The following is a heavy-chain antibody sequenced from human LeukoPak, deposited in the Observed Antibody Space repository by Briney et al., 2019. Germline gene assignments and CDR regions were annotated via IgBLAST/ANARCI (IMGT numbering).Heavy chain of an antibody. Sequence: GGSLRLSCAASGFIFRNYAISWVRQAPGRGLEWVSGIAGRGDISYYADSVKGRFTISRDNSKNMVYLQMNTLRAEDTAICYCAKDRDSVVTLCLNSWGQGTLVPVSS. V-gene: IGHV3-23*01. D-gene: IGHD2-15*01. CDR1: GFIFRNYA. CDR3: AKDRDSVVTLCLNS. CDR2: IAGRGDIS. J-gene: IGHJ4*02.